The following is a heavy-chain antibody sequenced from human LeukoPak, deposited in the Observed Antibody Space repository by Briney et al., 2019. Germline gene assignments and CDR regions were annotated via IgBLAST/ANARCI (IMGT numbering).Heavy chain of an antibody. CDR3: ARGWLRTTVTKGGD. D-gene: IGHD4-17*01. J-gene: IGHJ4*02. V-gene: IGHV3-48*04. CDR2: ISSSSSTI. Sequence: GGSLRLSCAASGFTFSSYSMNWVRQAPGKGLEWVSYISSSSSTIYYADSVKGRFTISRDNAKNSLYLQMNSLRAEDTAVYYCARGWLRTTVTKGGDWGQGALVTVSS. CDR1: GFTFSSYS.